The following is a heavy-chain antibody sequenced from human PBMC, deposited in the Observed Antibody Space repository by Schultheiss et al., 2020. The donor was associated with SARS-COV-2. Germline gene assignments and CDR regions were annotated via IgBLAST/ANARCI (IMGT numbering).Heavy chain of an antibody. CDR3: ARAMYSSGWYDY. Sequence: SETLSLTCTVSGGSISSYYWSWIRQPPGKGLEWIGEINHSGSTNYNPSLTSRVIVSVDTSKKQFSLRLRSVTAADTAVYYCARAMYSSGWYDYWGQGTLVTVSS. CDR1: GGSISSYY. D-gene: IGHD6-19*01. J-gene: IGHJ4*02. V-gene: IGHV4-34*01. CDR2: INHSGST.